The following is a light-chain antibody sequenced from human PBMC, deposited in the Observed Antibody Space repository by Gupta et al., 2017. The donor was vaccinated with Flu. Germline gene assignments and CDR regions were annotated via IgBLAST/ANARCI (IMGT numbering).Light chain of an antibody. Sequence: PSSFSASTGDRVTITCRASQGISSDLAWYQQKPGKAPKLLIYAASTLQSGVPSRFSGSGSGTDFTLTISYLQSEDFATYYCQQEDSYPWTFGQGTKVEIK. CDR2: AAS. J-gene: IGKJ1*01. CDR3: QQEDSYPWT. V-gene: IGKV1-8*01. CDR1: QGISSD.